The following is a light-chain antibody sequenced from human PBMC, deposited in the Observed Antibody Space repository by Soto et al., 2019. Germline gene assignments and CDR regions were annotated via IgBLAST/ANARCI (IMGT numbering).Light chain of an antibody. V-gene: IGLV2-14*03. J-gene: IGLJ1*01. CDR3: CSYAGSNTHYV. Sequence: QSALTQPASVSGSPGQSIAISCTGTSSDVGAYNYVSWYQHHPGKAPELLLYDVSNRPSGVSDRFSGSRSGNTAPLTISALQAEDEADYYCCSYAGSNTHYVFGTGTKLTVL. CDR1: SSDVGAYNY. CDR2: DVS.